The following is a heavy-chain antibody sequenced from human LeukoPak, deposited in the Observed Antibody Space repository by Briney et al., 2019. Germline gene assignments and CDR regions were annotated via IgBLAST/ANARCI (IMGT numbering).Heavy chain of an antibody. D-gene: IGHD6-13*01. CDR1: GAFITSYF. Sequence: PSETLSLTCTVSGAFITSYFWAWIRQPPGKGLECLGYIYYSGTSNSNPSLRSRLTISVDTSKNQLSLKLNSVTAADTALYYCARVGFTRRVSAPSVAFDIWGRGTMVTVSS. V-gene: IGHV4-59*01. CDR3: ARVGFTRRVSAPSVAFDI. CDR2: IYYSGTS. J-gene: IGHJ3*02.